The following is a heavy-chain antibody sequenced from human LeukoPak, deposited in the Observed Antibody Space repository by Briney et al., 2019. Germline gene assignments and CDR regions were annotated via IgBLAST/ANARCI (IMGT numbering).Heavy chain of an antibody. J-gene: IGHJ4*02. V-gene: IGHV3-30-3*01. Sequence: GGSLRLSCAASGFTFSSYAMHWVRQAPGKGLEWVAVISYDGSNKYYADSVKGRFTISRDNSKNTLYLQMNSLRAGDTAVYYCARSPSRWLQLVDYWGQGTLVTVSS. CDR3: ARSPSRWLQLVDY. CDR2: ISYDGSNK. D-gene: IGHD5-24*01. CDR1: GFTFSSYA.